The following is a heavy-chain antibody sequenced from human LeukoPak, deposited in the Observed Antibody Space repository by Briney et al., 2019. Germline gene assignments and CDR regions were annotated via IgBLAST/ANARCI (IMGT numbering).Heavy chain of an antibody. V-gene: IGHV3-23*01. J-gene: IGHJ5*02. Sequence: GGSLRLPCAASGFSFSDYGMSWVRQAPGKGLEWVSSISSGGDNTYYADSVRGRFTISRDNAKNSLYLQMNSLRAEDTAVYYCARGSRRVLPDWFDPWGQGTLVTVSS. CDR1: GFSFSDYG. D-gene: IGHD1-14*01. CDR2: ISSGGDNT. CDR3: ARGSRRVLPDWFDP.